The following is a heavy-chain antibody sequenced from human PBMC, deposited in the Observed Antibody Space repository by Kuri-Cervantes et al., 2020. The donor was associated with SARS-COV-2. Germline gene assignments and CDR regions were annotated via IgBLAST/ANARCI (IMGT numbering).Heavy chain of an antibody. CDR2: IYYSGST. V-gene: IGHV4-59*05. Sequence: SETLSLTCYVSGFSYHWGWIRQSPGKGLEWIGSIYYSGSTYYNPSLKSRVTISVDTSKNQFSLKLSSVTAADTAVYYCAGGEYQLLYAYSYGSIDYWGQGTLVTVSS. CDR3: AGGEYQLLYAYSYGSIDY. J-gene: IGHJ4*02. D-gene: IGHD2-2*02. CDR1: GFSYH.